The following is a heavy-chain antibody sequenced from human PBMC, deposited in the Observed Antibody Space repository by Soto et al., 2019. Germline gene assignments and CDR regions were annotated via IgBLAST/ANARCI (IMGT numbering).Heavy chain of an antibody. CDR3: AQSETTVTTIWYFDL. Sequence: QVQLVESGGGVVQPGQSLRLACVGSGITFSNYGMHWVRQAPGEGLEWVAVISYDEDNIYYADSVKGRFTISRDNSKETLYLQMNSLRPEDTAVHFCAQSETTVTTIWYFDLWGRGTLFTVSS. D-gene: IGHD4-17*01. J-gene: IGHJ2*01. V-gene: IGHV3-30*18. CDR2: ISYDEDNI. CDR1: GITFSNYG.